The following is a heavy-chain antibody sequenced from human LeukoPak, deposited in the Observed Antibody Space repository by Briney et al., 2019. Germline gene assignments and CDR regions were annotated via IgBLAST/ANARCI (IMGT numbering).Heavy chain of an antibody. CDR1: GFTFSSYD. D-gene: IGHD3-22*01. V-gene: IGHV3-13*01. Sequence: GGSLRLSCAASGFTFSSYDMHWVRQTIGKGLEWVSAIGTAGDTYYPGSVKGRFTISRENAKNSLYLQMNSLRAGDTAVYYCARGDSSGYQRNTKLDHWGQGTLVTVSS. CDR3: ARGDSSGYQRNTKLDH. CDR2: IGTAGDT. J-gene: IGHJ4*02.